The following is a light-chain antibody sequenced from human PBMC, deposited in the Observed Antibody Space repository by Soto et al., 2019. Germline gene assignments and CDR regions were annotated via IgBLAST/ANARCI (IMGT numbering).Light chain of an antibody. CDR3: SSYAASNSLGV. Sequence: QPVLTQPPSASGSPGQSVTISCIGTSSDVGGYNYVSWYQQHPGKAPKLMIYEVSKRPSGVPDRFSGSKSGNTASLTVSGLQAEDEADYYCSSYAASNSLGVFGGGTKLTVL. V-gene: IGLV2-8*01. CDR1: SSDVGGYNY. CDR2: EVS. J-gene: IGLJ2*01.